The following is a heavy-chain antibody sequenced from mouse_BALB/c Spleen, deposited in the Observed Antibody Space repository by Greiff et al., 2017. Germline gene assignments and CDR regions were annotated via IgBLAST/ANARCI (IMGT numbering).Heavy chain of an antibody. CDR3: TFMITTGEDAMDY. CDR1: GYTFTSYW. CDR2: IYPGSGST. J-gene: IGHJ4*01. V-gene: IGHV1S22*01. Sequence: LQQPGSELVRPGASVKLSCKASGYTFTSYWMHWVKQRPGQGLEWIGNIYPGSGSTNYDEKFKSKATLTVDKSSSTAYMQLISLTSEDSAVYSCTFMITTGEDAMDYWGQGTSVTVSS. D-gene: IGHD2-4*01.